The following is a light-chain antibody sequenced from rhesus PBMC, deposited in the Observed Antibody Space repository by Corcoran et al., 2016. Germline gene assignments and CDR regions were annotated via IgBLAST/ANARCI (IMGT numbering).Light chain of an antibody. J-gene: IGLJ3*01. V-gene: IGLV2-32*02. CDR2: EVS. CDR1: SSDIGGYNY. Sequence: QAALTQPRSVSGSPGQSVTISCTGTSSDIGGYNYVSWYQQHPGTAPKLMIYEVSKRPSGVSDRFSGSKSGNTASLTISGLQAEDEADYDCSSYAGSNNVLFGGGTRLTVL. CDR3: SSYAGSNNVL.